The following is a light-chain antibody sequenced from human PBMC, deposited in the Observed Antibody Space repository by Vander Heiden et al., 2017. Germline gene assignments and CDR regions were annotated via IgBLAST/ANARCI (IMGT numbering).Light chain of an antibody. CDR2: QDS. J-gene: IGLJ2*01. CDR3: QAWDSSAVV. Sequence: SYELTQPPSVSVSPGQTASITCSGAKLGDKYACWYQQKPGQSHVLVIYQDSKRPSGIPERFSGSNSGNTATLTISGTQAMDEADYYCQAWDSSAVVFGGGTKLTVL. V-gene: IGLV3-1*01. CDR1: KLGDKY.